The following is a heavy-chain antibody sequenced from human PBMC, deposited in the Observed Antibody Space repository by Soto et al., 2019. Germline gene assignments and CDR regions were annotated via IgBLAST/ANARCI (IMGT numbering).Heavy chain of an antibody. CDR1: GFTFSDHY. V-gene: IGHV3-72*01. CDR2: SRNKANSYNT. Sequence: EVQLVESGGGLVQPGGSLRLSCAASGFTFSDHYMDWVRQAPGKRLEWVGRSRNKANSYNTEYDASVKGRFSNSREASKNPLYLQKNSLKTEDTAVYYCARAPTTCVRGDGSDIWGLGTMVTVSS. J-gene: IGHJ3*02. CDR3: ARAPTTCVRGDGSDI. D-gene: IGHD2-15*01.